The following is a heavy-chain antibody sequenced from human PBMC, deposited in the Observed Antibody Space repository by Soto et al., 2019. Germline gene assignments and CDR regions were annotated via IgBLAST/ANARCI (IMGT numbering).Heavy chain of an antibody. D-gene: IGHD2-15*01. CDR3: ASKIVVYGMDV. J-gene: IGHJ6*02. CDR1: GYSFTSYW. V-gene: IGHV5-10-1*01. CDR2: IDPSDSYT. Sequence: GESLKISCKGSGYSFTSYWVSWVRPMPGKGLEWMGRIDPSDSYTNYSPSFQGHVTISADKSISTAYLQWSSLKASDTVMYYCASKIVVYGMDVWGQATTVTVSS.